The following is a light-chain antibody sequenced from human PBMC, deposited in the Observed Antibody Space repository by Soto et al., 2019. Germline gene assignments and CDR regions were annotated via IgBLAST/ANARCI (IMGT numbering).Light chain of an antibody. CDR3: QQYNSYLYT. CDR1: QSISTW. J-gene: IGKJ2*01. V-gene: IGKV1-5*03. Sequence: DIQMTQSPSTLSASVGDRVTITCRASQSISTWLAWYQQKPGKAPKLLIYKASSLESGVPSRFSGSGSGTESTLTISSLQPDDFATYYCQQYNSYLYTFGQGTKVDIK. CDR2: KAS.